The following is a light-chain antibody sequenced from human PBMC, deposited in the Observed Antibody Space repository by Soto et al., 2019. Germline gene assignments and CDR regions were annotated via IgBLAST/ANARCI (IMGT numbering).Light chain of an antibody. Sequence: DIQMTQSPSTLSVSVVDRVTIPCRASQTISSWLAWYQQKPGKAPKLLIYKASTLKSGVPSRFSGSGSGTDFTFTISSLQPEDIATYYCQQYDNLITFGQGTRLEIK. CDR1: QTISSW. CDR2: KAS. J-gene: IGKJ5*01. V-gene: IGKV1-5*03. CDR3: QQYDNLIT.